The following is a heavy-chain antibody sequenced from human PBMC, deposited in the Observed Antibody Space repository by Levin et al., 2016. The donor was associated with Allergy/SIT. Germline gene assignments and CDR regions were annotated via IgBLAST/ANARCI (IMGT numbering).Heavy chain of an antibody. Sequence: VRQMPGKGLEWVSAISSSGGSTYYADSVKGRFTISRDNSKNTLYLQMNSLRAEDTAVYYCAKSDDSSGYDPFDYWGQGTLVTVSS. J-gene: IGHJ4*02. D-gene: IGHD3-22*01. CDR3: AKSDDSSGYDPFDY. CDR2: ISSSGGST. V-gene: IGHV3-23*01.